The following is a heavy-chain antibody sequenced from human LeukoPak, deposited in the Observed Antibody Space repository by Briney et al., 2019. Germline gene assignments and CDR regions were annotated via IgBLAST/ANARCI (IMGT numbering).Heavy chain of an antibody. CDR2: IYTGGST. V-gene: IGHV4-4*07. D-gene: IGHD2-15*01. CDR1: GGSISSYY. CDR3: ARVLSPREGGRENWFDP. Sequence: PSETLSLTCTVSGGSISSYYWSWIRQPAGKGLEWIRRIYTGGSTNYNPSLKSRVTMSVDTSKNQFSLKLSSVTAADTAVYYCARVLSPREGGRENWFDPWGQGTLVTVSS. J-gene: IGHJ5*02.